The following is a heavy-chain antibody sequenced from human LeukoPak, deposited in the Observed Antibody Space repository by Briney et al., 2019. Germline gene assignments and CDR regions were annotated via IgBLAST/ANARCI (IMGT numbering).Heavy chain of an antibody. D-gene: IGHD1-26*01. CDR1: GFTFSSYS. CDR3: ARDALSGSYSFDY. J-gene: IGHJ4*02. Sequence: GGSLRLSCAASGFTFSSYSMSWVRQAPGKGLEWVSSISSSSSYTYYADSVKGRFTISRDNAKNSLYLQMNSLRAEDTAVYYCARDALSGSYSFDYWGQGTLVTVSS. V-gene: IGHV3-21*01. CDR2: ISSSSSYT.